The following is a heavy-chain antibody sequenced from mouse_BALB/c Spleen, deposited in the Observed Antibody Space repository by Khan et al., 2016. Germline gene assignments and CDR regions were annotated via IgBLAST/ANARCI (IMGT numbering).Heavy chain of an antibody. CDR3: ARNGNRYERTWFAY. D-gene: IGHD2-14*01. CDR1: GYSITSDYA. V-gene: IGHV3-2*02. Sequence: QLEESGPGLVKPSQSLSLTCTVTGYSITSDYAWNWIRQFPGNKLEWMGYISYSGSTSYNPSLKSLISITRDTSKNQFFLQLNSVTTEDTATYYCARNGNRYERTWFAYWGQGTLVTVSA. CDR2: ISYSGST. J-gene: IGHJ3*01.